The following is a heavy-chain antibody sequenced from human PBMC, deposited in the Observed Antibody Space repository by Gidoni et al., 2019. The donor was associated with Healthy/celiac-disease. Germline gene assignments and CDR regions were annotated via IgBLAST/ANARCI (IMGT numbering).Heavy chain of an antibody. V-gene: IGHV3-23*01. CDR1: GFTFSSYA. CDR2: ISGSGGST. CDR3: AKDYIGSNYHDAFDI. Sequence: EVQLLESGGGLVQPGGSLRRSCAASGFTFSSYAMSWVRQDPGKGLEWVSAISGSGGSTYYADSVKGRFTISRDNSKNTLYLQMNSLRAEDTAVYYCAKDYIGSNYHDAFDIWGQGTMVTVSS. D-gene: IGHD4-4*01. J-gene: IGHJ3*02.